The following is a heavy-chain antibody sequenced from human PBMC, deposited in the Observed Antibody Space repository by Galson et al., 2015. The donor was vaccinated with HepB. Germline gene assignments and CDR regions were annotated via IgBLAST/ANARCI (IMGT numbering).Heavy chain of an antibody. V-gene: IGHV4-39*01. D-gene: IGHD1-14*01. J-gene: IGHJ5*02. CDR1: GGSVISSDYY. CDR3: ARHLTAGTGVPRWLDP. CDR2: IDYSGST. Sequence: SETLSLTCTVSGGSVISSDYYWGWIRQPPGKGLEWIGSIDYSGSTYYNPSLRSRVTISVDTSKDQFSLKLSSVTAADTAVYYCARHLTAGTGVPRWLDPWGQGTLVTVSS.